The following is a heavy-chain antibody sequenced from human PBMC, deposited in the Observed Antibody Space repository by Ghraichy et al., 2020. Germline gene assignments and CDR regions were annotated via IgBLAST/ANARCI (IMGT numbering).Heavy chain of an antibody. J-gene: IGHJ5*02. Sequence: GGSLRLSCAASGFTFSSYSMNWVRQAPGKGLEWVSYISSSSSTIYYADSVKGRFTISRDNAKNSLYLQMNSLRDEDTAVYYCAASVPAENWFDPWGQGTLVTVS. CDR3: AASVPAENWFDP. CDR2: ISSSSSTI. V-gene: IGHV3-48*02. CDR1: GFTFSSYS. D-gene: IGHD2-2*01.